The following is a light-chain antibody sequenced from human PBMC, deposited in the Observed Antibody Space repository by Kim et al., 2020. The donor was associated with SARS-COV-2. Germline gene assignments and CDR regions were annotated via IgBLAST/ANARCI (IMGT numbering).Light chain of an antibody. CDR2: EVS. CDR1: SSDVGSYNR. V-gene: IGLV2-18*02. CDR3: SSYASSNTYV. J-gene: IGLJ1*01. Sequence: GQSVTISCTGTSSDVGSYNRVSWYQQPPGTAPKFMIYEVSNRPSGVPDRFSGSKSGNTASLTISGLQAEDEADYYCSSYASSNTYVFGTGTKVTVL.